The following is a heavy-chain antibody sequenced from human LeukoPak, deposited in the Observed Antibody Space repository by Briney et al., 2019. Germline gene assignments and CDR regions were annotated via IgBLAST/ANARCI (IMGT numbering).Heavy chain of an antibody. J-gene: IGHJ4*02. D-gene: IGHD5-18*01. CDR2: ISYDGSNK. V-gene: IGHV3-30*18. Sequence: QPGRSLRLSCAASGFTFSSYGMPWVRQAPGKGLEWVAVISYDGSNKYYADSVKGRFTISRDNSKNTLYLQMNSLRAEDTAVYYCAKPKWIQLWFTFDYWGQGTLVTVSS. CDR1: GFTFSSYG. CDR3: AKPKWIQLWFTFDY.